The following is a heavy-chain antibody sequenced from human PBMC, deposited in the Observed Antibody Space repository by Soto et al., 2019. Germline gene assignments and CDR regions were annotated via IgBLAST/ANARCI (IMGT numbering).Heavy chain of an antibody. CDR2: AHHSGRT. V-gene: IGHV4-4*02. D-gene: IGHD1-26*01. Sequence: QVQLQESGPGLVKPSGTLPLTCTVSGGSMSSSNWWNWVRQSPGKGLEWIGEAHHSGRTNYNPSLKSRVTISVDKSKNHFSLKLSSVTAADTAAYYCARSEATGLDYWGQGTLVTVSS. CDR1: GGSMSSSNW. CDR3: ARSEATGLDY. J-gene: IGHJ4*02.